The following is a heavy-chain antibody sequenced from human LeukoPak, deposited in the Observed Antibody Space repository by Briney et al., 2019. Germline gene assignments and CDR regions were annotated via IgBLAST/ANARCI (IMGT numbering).Heavy chain of an antibody. CDR3: ARVRTTVTTGPIFY. CDR1: GYTFTGYY. V-gene: IGHV1-2*02. J-gene: IGHJ4*02. Sequence: ASVKVSCKASGYTFTGYYMHWVRQAPGQGLEWMGWINPNSGGTNYAQKFQGRVTMTRGTSISTAYMELSRLRSDDTAVYYCARVRTTVTTGPIFYWGQGTLVTVSS. D-gene: IGHD4-17*01. CDR2: INPNSGGT.